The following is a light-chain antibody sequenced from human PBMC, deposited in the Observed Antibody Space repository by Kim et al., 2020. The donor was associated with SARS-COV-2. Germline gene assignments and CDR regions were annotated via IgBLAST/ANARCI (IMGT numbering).Light chain of an antibody. CDR1: DIGSKN. CDR2: YDT. Sequence: SYELTQPPSMSVAPGKTARITCGGNDIGSKNVHWYQQKPGQAPVLVIYYDTDRPSGIPERFSGSNSGNTATLTISRVEAGDEADYYCQVWDNSSDHVLFGGGTQLTVL. CDR3: QVWDNSSDHVL. V-gene: IGLV3-21*04. J-gene: IGLJ2*01.